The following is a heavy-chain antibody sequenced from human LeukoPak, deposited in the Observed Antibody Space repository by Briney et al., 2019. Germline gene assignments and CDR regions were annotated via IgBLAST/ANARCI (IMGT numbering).Heavy chain of an antibody. CDR2: IRGSGGST. CDR1: GFTFSSYA. Sequence: GGSLRLSCAASGFTFSSYAMSWVRQAPGKGLEWVSAIRGSGGSTFYADAVKGRFTISRDNSKNTLFLQMNSLRAEDTAVYYCARDKMVGATKNDYWGQGILVTVSS. J-gene: IGHJ4*02. CDR3: ARDKMVGATKNDY. V-gene: IGHV3-23*01. D-gene: IGHD1-26*01.